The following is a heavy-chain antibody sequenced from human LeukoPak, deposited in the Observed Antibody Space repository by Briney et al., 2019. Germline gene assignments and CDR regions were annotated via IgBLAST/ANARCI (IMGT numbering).Heavy chain of an antibody. CDR3: AKDFLRYCSGGSCSYFDY. J-gene: IGHJ4*02. D-gene: IGHD2-15*01. Sequence: GGSLRLSCAASGFTFSSYSMNWVRRAPGKGLEWVAFIRYDGSNKYYADSVKGRFTISRDNSKNTLYLQMNSLRAEDTAVYYCAKDFLRYCSGGSCSYFDYWGQGTLVTVSS. CDR1: GFTFSSYS. V-gene: IGHV3-30*02. CDR2: IRYDGSNK.